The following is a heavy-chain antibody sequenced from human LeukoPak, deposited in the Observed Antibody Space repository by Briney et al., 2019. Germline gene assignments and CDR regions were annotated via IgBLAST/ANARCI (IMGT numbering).Heavy chain of an antibody. CDR1: GGSISTYY. D-gene: IGHD6-19*01. CDR2: IYYSGTT. CDR3: ARSGYSSGWYLAY. V-gene: IGHV4-59*01. J-gene: IGHJ4*02. Sequence: SETLSLTCTVSGGSISTYYWSWIRQPPGKGLEWIGYIYYSGTTNYNPSLKSRVTISVDTSKNQFSLNLSSVTAADTAVYYCARSGYSSGWYLAYWGQGTLVTVSS.